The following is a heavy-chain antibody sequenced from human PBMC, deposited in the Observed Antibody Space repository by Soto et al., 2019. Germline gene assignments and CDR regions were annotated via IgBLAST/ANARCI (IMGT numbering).Heavy chain of an antibody. D-gene: IGHD6-19*01. CDR3: KASSGWYNAFDI. J-gene: IGHJ3*02. CDR2: ISGSGGST. Sequence: EVQLLESGGGLVQPGGSLRLSCAASGFTFSSYAMSWVRQAPGKGLEWVSAISGSGGSTYYADSVKGRFTISRDNSQNTLYLQMNSLRGEDTAVYYCKASSGWYNAFDIWGQGTMVTVSS. V-gene: IGHV3-23*01. CDR1: GFTFSSYA.